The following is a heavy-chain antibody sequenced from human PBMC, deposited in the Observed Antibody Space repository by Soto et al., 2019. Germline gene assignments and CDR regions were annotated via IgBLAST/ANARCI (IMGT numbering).Heavy chain of an antibody. Sequence: EVQLVESGGGLVQPGGSRRLSCADSGFSFSRYWMHWFRQSPGKGLVWVSRINTDGSSTNYADSVKGRFTISRDNAKNTVNLKMNSLRAEDTAVYYCARSPGGYYIDWGQGTMVTVSS. CDR3: ARSPGGYYID. V-gene: IGHV3-74*01. CDR1: GFSFSRYW. CDR2: INTDGSST. D-gene: IGHD3-9*01. J-gene: IGHJ3*01.